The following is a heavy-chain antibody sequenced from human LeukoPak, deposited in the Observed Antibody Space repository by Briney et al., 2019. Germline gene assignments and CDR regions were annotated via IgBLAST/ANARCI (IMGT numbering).Heavy chain of an antibody. D-gene: IGHD3-9*01. J-gene: IGHJ4*02. CDR3: ARRNYDILTGYYILFDY. Sequence: GGPLRLSCAASGFTFSDYYMSWIRQAPGKGLEWVSYISSSSSYTNYADSVKGRFTISRDNAKNSLYLQMNSLRAEDTAVYYCARRNYDILTGYYILFDYWGQGTLVTVSS. CDR1: GFTFSDYY. CDR2: ISSSSSYT. V-gene: IGHV3-11*03.